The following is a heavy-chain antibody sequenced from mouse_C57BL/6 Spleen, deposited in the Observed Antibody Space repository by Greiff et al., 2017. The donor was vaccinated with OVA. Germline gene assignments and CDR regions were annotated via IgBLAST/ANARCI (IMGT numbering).Heavy chain of an antibody. CDR3: ASCDYDYAMDY. V-gene: IGHV1-76*01. D-gene: IGHD2-4*01. CDR1: GYTFTDYY. J-gene: IGHJ4*01. CDR2: IYPGSGNT. Sequence: VKLVESGAELVRPGASVKLSCKASGYTFTDYYINWVKQRPGQGLEWIARIYPGSGNTYYNEKFKGKATLTAEKSSSTAYMQLSSLTSEDSAVYFCASCDYDYAMDYWGQGTSVTVSS.